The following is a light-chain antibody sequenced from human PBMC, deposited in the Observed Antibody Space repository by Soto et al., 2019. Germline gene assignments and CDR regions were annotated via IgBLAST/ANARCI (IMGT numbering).Light chain of an antibody. Sequence: DIQMTQSPSSLSASIGDRVTITCRASQTVNTYLHWYQQKPGKAPKLLIYAASNLQSGVPSRFSGSGSGTNFTLSLNSLQPEDFATYYCQKGYSNQWTGGQGTKVDIK. V-gene: IGKV1-39*01. CDR3: QKGYSNQWT. CDR2: AAS. CDR1: QTVNTY. J-gene: IGKJ1*01.